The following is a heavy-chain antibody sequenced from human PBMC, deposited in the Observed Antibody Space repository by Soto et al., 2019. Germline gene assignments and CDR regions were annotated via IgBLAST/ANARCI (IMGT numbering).Heavy chain of an antibody. CDR3: VRDSSGSIEYFQR. Sequence: LVESGGGVVQPGRSLTLSCAGSGFSFESYSMHWVRQSPGKGLEWVATVSFDSKNKYYIDSVEGRFTLSRDNAKNLLYLQMNSLRVEDTSVYYCVRDSSGSIEYFQRWGQGTLVTVSS. J-gene: IGHJ1*01. D-gene: IGHD3-22*01. V-gene: IGHV3-30*03. CDR2: VSFDSKNK. CDR1: GFSFESYS.